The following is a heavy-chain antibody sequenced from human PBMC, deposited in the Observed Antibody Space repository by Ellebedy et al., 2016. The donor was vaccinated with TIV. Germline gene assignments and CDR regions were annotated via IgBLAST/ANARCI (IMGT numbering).Heavy chain of an antibody. D-gene: IGHD3-22*01. J-gene: IGHJ6*02. Sequence: GGSLRLSCAASGFTVSSNYMSWVRQAPGKGLEWVSVIYSGGSTYYADSVKGRFTISRDNSKNTLYLQMNSLRAEDTAVYYCARVDSSGYTGFYYGMDVWGQGTTVTVSS. CDR3: ARVDSSGYTGFYYGMDV. CDR2: IYSGGST. CDR1: GFTVSSNY. V-gene: IGHV3-66*01.